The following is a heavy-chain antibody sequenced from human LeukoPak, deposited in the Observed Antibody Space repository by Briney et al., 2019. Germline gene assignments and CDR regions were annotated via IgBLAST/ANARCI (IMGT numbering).Heavy chain of an antibody. CDR3: ARGGSYYDSSGYYYGPVYY. Sequence: GGSLRLSCAASGFTFSDYYMSWIRQAPGKGLEWVSYTSSSGSTIYYADSVKGRFTISRDNAKNSLYLQMNSLRAEDTAVYYCARGGSYYDSSGYYYGPVYYWGQGTLVTVSS. D-gene: IGHD3-22*01. J-gene: IGHJ4*02. CDR2: TSSSGSTI. CDR1: GFTFSDYY. V-gene: IGHV3-11*01.